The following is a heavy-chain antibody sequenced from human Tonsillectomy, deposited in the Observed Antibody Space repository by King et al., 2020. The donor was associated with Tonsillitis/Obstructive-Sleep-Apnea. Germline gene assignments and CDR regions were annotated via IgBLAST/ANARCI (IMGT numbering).Heavy chain of an antibody. D-gene: IGHD5-24*01. CDR2: ISSSSSYI. J-gene: IGHJ3*02. Sequence: VQLVESGGGLVQPGGSLRLSCAASGFTFSSYAMHWVRQAPGKGLEWVSSISSSSSYIYYADSVKGRFTISRDNAKNSLYLQMNSLRAEDTAVYYCARDGYKIRDDAFDIWGQGTMVTVSS. V-gene: IGHV3-21*01. CDR1: GFTFSSYA. CDR3: ARDGYKIRDDAFDI.